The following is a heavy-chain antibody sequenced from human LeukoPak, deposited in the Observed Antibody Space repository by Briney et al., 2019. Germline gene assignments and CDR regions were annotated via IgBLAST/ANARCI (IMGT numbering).Heavy chain of an antibody. Sequence: GGSLRLSCAASGFTVSNNYMSWVRQAPGKGLEWVSFVYSGGSTYYADSVKGRFTISRDNSKNTLYLQMNSLRAEDTAVYYCARDSPPVYYYDSSGPYPFDIWGQGTMVTVSS. V-gene: IGHV3-66*01. CDR2: VYSGGST. D-gene: IGHD3-22*01. CDR3: ARDSPPVYYYDSSGPYPFDI. CDR1: GFTVSNNY. J-gene: IGHJ3*02.